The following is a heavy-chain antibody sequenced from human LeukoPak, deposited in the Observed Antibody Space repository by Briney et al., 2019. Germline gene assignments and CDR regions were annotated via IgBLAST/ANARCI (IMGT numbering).Heavy chain of an antibody. CDR3: AREDMVVVPAPGQDYYYYYMGV. J-gene: IGHJ6*03. Sequence: ASMKVSCKASGYTFTKFGISWVRQAPGQGLEWLGWISPDNGNTNYAQNFKDRVTLTTDTSTNTAYLELRSLRSDDTAVYFCAREDMVVVPAPGQDYYYYYMGVWGKGTTVTVSS. V-gene: IGHV1-18*01. D-gene: IGHD2-2*01. CDR2: ISPDNGNT. CDR1: GYTFTKFG.